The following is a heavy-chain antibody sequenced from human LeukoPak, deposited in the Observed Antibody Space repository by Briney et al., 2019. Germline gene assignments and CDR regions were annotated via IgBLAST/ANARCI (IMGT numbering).Heavy chain of an antibody. CDR3: ARGPPESTSSDY. CDR1: GYTFSNYD. J-gene: IGHJ4*02. V-gene: IGHV1-8*01. Sequence: ASVTVSFTASGYTFSNYDINWVRQAPGQGLEWLGWMNPKSTNTGYAQKFQGRVSMTRNTSISTAYMELSSLRSDDTAVYYCARGPPESTSSDYWGQETRVTVSS. D-gene: IGHD2-2*01. CDR2: MNPKSTNT.